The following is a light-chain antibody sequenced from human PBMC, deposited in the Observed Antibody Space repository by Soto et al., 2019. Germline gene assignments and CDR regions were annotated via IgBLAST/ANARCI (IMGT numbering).Light chain of an antibody. Sequence: EIQMTQSPSTLSGSVGDRVNIXCRASQTMSSRFVWYQQKPGKAPKLLIYKSSTLKRGGPSRFSGSGSVTEFTRTISSLQPDDFATYYGQHYNSYSEAFGQGTKVDIK. J-gene: IGKJ1*01. CDR3: QHYNSYSEA. CDR2: KSS. CDR1: QTMSSR. V-gene: IGKV1-5*03.